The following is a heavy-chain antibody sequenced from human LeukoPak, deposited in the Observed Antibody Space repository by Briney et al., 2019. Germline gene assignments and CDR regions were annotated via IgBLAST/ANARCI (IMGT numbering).Heavy chain of an antibody. CDR2: IYPSGST. CDR3: ARRDFWRRTDFDY. CDR1: GYSISSGYY. D-gene: IGHD3/OR15-3a*01. J-gene: IGHJ4*02. Sequence: TSETLSLTCAVSGYSISSGYYWGWIRQPPGKGLEWIGSIYPSGSTYYNPSLKSRVTISVDTSKNQFSLKLSSVTAADTAVYYCARRDFWRRTDFDYWGQGTLVTVSS. V-gene: IGHV4-38-2*01.